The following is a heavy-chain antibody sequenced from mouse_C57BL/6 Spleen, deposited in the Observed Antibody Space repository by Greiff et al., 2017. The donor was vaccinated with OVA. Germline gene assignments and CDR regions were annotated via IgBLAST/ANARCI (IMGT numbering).Heavy chain of an antibody. Sequence: EVQLVESEGGLVQPGSSMKLSCTASGFTFSDYYMAWVRQVPEKGLEWVANINYDGSSTYYLDSLKSRFIISRDNAKNILYLQMSSLKSEDTATYYCARDKLGGYFDVWGTGTTVTVSS. CDR1: GFTFSDYY. CDR2: INYDGSST. CDR3: ARDKLGGYFDV. J-gene: IGHJ1*03. D-gene: IGHD3-1*01. V-gene: IGHV5-16*01.